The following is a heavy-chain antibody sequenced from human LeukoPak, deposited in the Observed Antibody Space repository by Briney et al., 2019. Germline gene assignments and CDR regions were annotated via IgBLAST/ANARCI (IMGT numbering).Heavy chain of an antibody. CDR2: KKQDGSEK. CDR3: ARDHSDYVRVGLDC. V-gene: IGHV3-7*01. D-gene: IGHD5-12*01. Sequence: GGSLRLSCAASGFTFSSYWMSWGREAPGEGLEWVANKKQDGSEKYYVDSVKGRFTISRDNAKNSLYLQMNSLRAEDTAVYFCARDHSDYVRVGLDCWGQGTLVTVSS. J-gene: IGHJ4*02. CDR1: GFTFSSYW.